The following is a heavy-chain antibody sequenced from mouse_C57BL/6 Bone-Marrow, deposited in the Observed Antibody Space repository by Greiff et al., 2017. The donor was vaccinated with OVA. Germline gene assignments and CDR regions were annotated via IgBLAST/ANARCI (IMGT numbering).Heavy chain of an antibody. D-gene: IGHD1-1*01. J-gene: IGHJ2*01. Sequence: EVQLQQSGPGLVKPSQSLSLTCSVTGYSITSGYYWNWIRQFPGNKLEWMGYISYDGSNNYNPSLKNRISITRDTSKNQFFLKLNSVTTEDTATYYCARDPFITPDYWGQGTTLTVSS. V-gene: IGHV3-6*01. CDR1: GYSITSGYY. CDR3: ARDPFITPDY. CDR2: ISYDGSN.